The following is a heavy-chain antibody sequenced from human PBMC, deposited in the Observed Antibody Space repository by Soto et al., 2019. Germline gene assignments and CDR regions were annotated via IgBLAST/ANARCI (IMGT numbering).Heavy chain of an antibody. CDR3: AKDRPAIVVVVAAGDAFDI. D-gene: IGHD2-15*01. J-gene: IGHJ3*02. CDR2: ISGSGGST. V-gene: IGHV3-23*01. Sequence: GGSLRLSCAASGFTFSSYAMSWVRQAPGKGLEWVSAISGSGGSTYYADSVKGRFTISRDNSKNTLYLQMNSLRAEDTAVYYCAKDRPAIVVVVAAGDAFDIWGQGTMVTVSS. CDR1: GFTFSSYA.